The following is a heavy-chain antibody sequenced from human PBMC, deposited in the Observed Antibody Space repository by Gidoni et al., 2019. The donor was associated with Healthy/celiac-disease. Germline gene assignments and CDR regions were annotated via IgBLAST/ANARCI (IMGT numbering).Heavy chain of an antibody. Sequence: EVQLVESGGGLVQPGGSLRLSCAASGFTFRSYEMNWVRQAPGKGLEWVSYISSSGSTIYYADSVKGRFTISRDNAKNSLYLQMNSLRAEDTAVYYCARASPKYDYIWGSYRSDYWGQGTLVTVSS. CDR2: ISSSGSTI. CDR1: GFTFRSYE. D-gene: IGHD3-16*02. J-gene: IGHJ4*02. CDR3: ARASPKYDYIWGSYRSDY. V-gene: IGHV3-48*03.